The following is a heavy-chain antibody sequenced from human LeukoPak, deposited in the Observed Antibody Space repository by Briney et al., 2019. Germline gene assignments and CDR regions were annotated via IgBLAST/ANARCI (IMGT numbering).Heavy chain of an antibody. CDR1: YGAIRSDE. Sequence: SETLSLTCTVSYGAIRSDEWSWIRQPAGQGLDWNGRIYTRGSTNYNPSLKSRVTMSLDTSKNQFSLKLSSVTAADTAVYYCARVLGSRISHYYYYYAMDVWGQGTTVPVSS. CDR2: IYTRGST. CDR3: ARVLGSRISHYYYYYAMDV. J-gene: IGHJ6*02. V-gene: IGHV4-4*07. D-gene: IGHD1-26*01.